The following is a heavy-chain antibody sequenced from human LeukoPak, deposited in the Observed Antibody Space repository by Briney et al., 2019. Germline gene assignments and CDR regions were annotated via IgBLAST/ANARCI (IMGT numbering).Heavy chain of an antibody. D-gene: IGHD3-22*01. J-gene: IGHJ5*02. CDR3: ARVEYDSSGYLAGSWFDP. CDR2: MNPNSGGT. V-gene: IGHV1-2*02. Sequence: ASVKVSCKASGYTFTSYDINWVRQATGQGLEWMGWMNPNSGGTNYAQKFQGRVTMTRDTSISTAYMELSRLRSDDTAVYYCARVEYDSSGYLAGSWFDPWGQGTLVTVSS. CDR1: GYTFTSYD.